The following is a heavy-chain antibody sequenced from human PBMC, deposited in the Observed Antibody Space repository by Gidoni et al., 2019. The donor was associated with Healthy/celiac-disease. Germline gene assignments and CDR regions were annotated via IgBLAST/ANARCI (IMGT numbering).Heavy chain of an antibody. J-gene: IGHJ3*02. CDR2: IYYSGST. CDR3: ASPGGLRFLEWLSLPLDAFDI. D-gene: IGHD3-3*01. Sequence: QLQLQESGPGLVKPSETLSLTGTVSGGSISSSSYYWGWIRQPPGKGLEWIGSIYYSGSTYYNPSLKSRVTISVYTSKTQFSLKLSSVTAADTAVYYCASPGGLRFLEWLSLPLDAFDIWGQGTMVTVSS. V-gene: IGHV4-39*01. CDR1: GGSISSSSYY.